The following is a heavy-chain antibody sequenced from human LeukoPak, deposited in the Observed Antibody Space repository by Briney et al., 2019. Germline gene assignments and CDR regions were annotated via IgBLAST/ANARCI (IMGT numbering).Heavy chain of an antibody. D-gene: IGHD3-3*01. CDR1: GYSIRTIYY. CDR3: ARAFWRLGAHDAFDI. J-gene: IGHJ3*02. CDR2: IDHIGNT. V-gene: IGHV4-38-2*02. Sequence: PSETLSLTCTVSGYSIRTIYYGGWIRQPPGQGLEWIGTIDHIGNTFYNPSLTSRVSISVDTSKNHFSLNLTSVTATDTALYYCARAFWRLGAHDAFDIWGQGTMVTVSS.